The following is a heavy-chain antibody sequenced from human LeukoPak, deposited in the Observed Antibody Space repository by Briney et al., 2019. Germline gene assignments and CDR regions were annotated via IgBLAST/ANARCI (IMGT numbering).Heavy chain of an antibody. V-gene: IGHV1-2*02. Sequence: GASVKVSCKASGGTFSSYAISWVRQAPGQGLEWMGWINPNSGGTNYAQKFQGRVTMTRDTSISTAYMELSRLRSDDTAVYYCAGYSSGWSGIDYWGQGTLVTVSS. D-gene: IGHD6-19*01. J-gene: IGHJ4*02. CDR1: GGTFSSYA. CDR2: INPNSGGT. CDR3: AGYSSGWSGIDY.